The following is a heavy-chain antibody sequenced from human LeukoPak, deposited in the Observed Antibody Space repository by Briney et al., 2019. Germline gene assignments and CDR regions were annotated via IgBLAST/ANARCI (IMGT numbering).Heavy chain of an antibody. CDR3: ARVIGRVGATTVGFDY. CDR1: GGSMSSYY. J-gene: IGHJ4*02. Sequence: SETLSLTCTLSGGSMSSYYWSWLRQPPGKGLEWVGYIYFGGNSKYNPSLKSRVTISADISKNQFSLNLNSVTGADTAVYYCARVIGRVGATTVGFDYWGQGTLVTVSS. V-gene: IGHV4-59*01. CDR2: IYFGGNS. D-gene: IGHD1-26*01.